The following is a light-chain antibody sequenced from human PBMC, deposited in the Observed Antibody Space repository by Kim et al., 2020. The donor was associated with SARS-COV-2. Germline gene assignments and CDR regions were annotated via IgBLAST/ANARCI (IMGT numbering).Light chain of an antibody. J-gene: IGKJ5*01. Sequence: LSPGERSTLSCRASHSVSSFVNWYQQKPGQAPRLLMCDVSNRATGIPARFSSSGSGTDFTLTISSLEPEDFAVYYCQQRRDWPPTFGQGTRLEIK. CDR3: QQRRDWPPT. V-gene: IGKV3-11*01. CDR2: DVS. CDR1: HSVSSF.